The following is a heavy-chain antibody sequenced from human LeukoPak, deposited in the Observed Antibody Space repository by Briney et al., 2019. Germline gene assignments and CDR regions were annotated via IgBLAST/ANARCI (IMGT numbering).Heavy chain of an antibody. D-gene: IGHD3-16*01. CDR3: ARGGITSLVNWFDP. Sequence: SETLSLTCTVSGDSISSSNYFWGWIRPPPGKGLEWIGSMFYYGSTYYNASLKSRVTISLDTSKKQFSLKLRSVTAADTAVYYCARGGITSLVNWFDPWGQGILVTVSS. CDR1: GDSISSSNYF. V-gene: IGHV4-39*07. J-gene: IGHJ5*02. CDR2: MFYYGST.